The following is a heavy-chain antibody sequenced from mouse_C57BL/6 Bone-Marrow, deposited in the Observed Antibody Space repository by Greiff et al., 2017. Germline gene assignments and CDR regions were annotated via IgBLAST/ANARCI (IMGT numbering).Heavy chain of an antibody. D-gene: IGHD1-1*01. CDR2: IYPRSGNT. CDR3: ARSYYY. CDR1: GYTFTSYG. V-gene: IGHV1-81*01. Sequence: VKLQESGAELARPGASVKLSCKASGYTFTSYGISWVKQRTGQGLEWIGEIYPRSGNTYYNEKFKGKVTLTADKSSSTAYMELRSLTSEDSAVYFCARSYYYWGQGTTLTVSS. J-gene: IGHJ2*01.